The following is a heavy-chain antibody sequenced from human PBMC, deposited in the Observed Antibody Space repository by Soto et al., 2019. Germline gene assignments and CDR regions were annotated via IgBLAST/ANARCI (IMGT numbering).Heavy chain of an antibody. CDR2: ISYDGSKK. J-gene: IGHJ4*02. V-gene: IGHV3-30-3*01. D-gene: IGHD2-15*01. CDR3: ARAGGLLLDY. CDR1: GFTFSSYA. Sequence: QVQLVESGGGVVQPGRSLRLSCAASGFTFSSYAMHWVRQAPGKGREWVAVISYDGSKKYYADSVKGRFTISRDISKNTLYLQMNSLRAEDTAVYYCARAGGLLLDYWGQGTLVTVSS.